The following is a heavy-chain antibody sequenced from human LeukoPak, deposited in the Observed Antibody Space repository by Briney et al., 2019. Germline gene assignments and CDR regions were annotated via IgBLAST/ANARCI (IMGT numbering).Heavy chain of an antibody. V-gene: IGHV3-33*01. D-gene: IGHD3-22*01. CDR3: ARDSYFDHSGGDFDY. Sequence: RGSLRLSCAASGFTFRSYGMHWVRQAPGKGLEWVAVIWYDGSNKYYADSVKGRFTITRDNSKNTLYLQMNSLRAEDTAMYYCARDSYFDHSGGDFDYWGQGTLVTVSS. CDR2: IWYDGSNK. J-gene: IGHJ4*02. CDR1: GFTFRSYG.